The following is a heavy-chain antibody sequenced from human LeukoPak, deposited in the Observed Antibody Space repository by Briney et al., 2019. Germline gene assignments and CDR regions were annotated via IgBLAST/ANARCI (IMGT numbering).Heavy chain of an antibody. CDR3: AELGITMIGGV. CDR2: ISGSGGST. D-gene: IGHD3-10*02. J-gene: IGHJ6*04. CDR1: GFTFSTYG. Sequence: GGALRLSCAASGFTFSTYGMSWVRQAPGKGLEWVSAISGSGGSTYYADSVKGRFTISRDNSKNTLYLQMNSLRAEDTAVYYCAELGITMIGGVWGKGTTVTISS. V-gene: IGHV3-23*01.